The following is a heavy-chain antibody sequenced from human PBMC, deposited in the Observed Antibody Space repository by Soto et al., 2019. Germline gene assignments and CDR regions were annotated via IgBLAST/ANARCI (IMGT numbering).Heavy chain of an antibody. CDR2: MNLNSGNT. J-gene: IGHJ6*02. Sequence: QVQLVQSGAEVKKPGASVKVSCKASGFTVTNFDINWVRQPTGQGLEWMGWMNLNSGNTGYAEKFRDRVTMTRNSSITTAYMELSNLGSEDTAVYYCSKGYAMDYWGQGTTVTVSS. V-gene: IGHV1-8*02. CDR1: GFTVTNFD. CDR3: SKGYAMDY.